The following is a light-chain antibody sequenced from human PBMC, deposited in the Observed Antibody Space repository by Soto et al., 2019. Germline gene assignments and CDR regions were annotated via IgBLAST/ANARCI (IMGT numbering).Light chain of an antibody. Sequence: EIVLTQSPATLSLSSGERATLSCRASQSISGHLAWYQQKPGQAPSLLMFGESSRADGVPPRFSVSGSGTDFSLIISSLEPEDFAVYYCQQRSGEPMYTFCQGTKLEI. CDR3: QQRSGEPMYT. CDR1: QSISGH. J-gene: IGKJ2*01. V-gene: IGKV3-11*01. CDR2: GES.